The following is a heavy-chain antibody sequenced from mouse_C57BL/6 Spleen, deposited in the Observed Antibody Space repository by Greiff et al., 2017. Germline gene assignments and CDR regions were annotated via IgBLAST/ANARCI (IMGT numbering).Heavy chain of an antibody. V-gene: IGHV1-81*01. CDR1: GYTFTSYG. J-gene: IGHJ4*01. D-gene: IGHD3-2*02. Sequence: LEESGAELARPGASVKLSCKASGYTFTSYGISWVKQRTGQGLEWIGEIYPRSGNTYYNEKFKGKATLTADKSSSTAYMELRSLTSEDSAVYFCARRGDASSGYVYYAMDYWGQGTSVTVSS. CDR3: ARRGDASSGYVYYAMDY. CDR2: IYPRSGNT.